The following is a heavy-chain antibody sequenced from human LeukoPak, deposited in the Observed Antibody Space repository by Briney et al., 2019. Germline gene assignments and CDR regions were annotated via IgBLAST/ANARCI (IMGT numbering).Heavy chain of an antibody. CDR2: IKSKTDGGTT. J-gene: IGHJ3*02. Sequence: PGGSLRLSCAASGFTFSNAWMSWVRQAPGKGLEWVGRIKSKTDGGTTDYAAPVKGRFTISRDDSKNTLYLQMNSLKTEDTAVYYCTTLRLERYFDWDDAFDIWGQGTMVTVSS. CDR1: GFTFSNAW. CDR3: TTLRLERYFDWDDAFDI. D-gene: IGHD3-9*01. V-gene: IGHV3-15*01.